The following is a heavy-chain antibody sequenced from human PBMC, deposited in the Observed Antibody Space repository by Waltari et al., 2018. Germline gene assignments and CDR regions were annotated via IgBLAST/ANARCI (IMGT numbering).Heavy chain of an antibody. CDR1: GFPFTNYW. D-gene: IGHD6-13*01. V-gene: IGHV3-74*01. CDR2: ISREGYSR. Sequence: EVQLVESGGGLVQPGGSLRLSCAASGFPFTNYWIHWVRQAPGKGLEWVSRISREGYSRNYADSVKGRFTISRDNTNSTVYLQMNSLRAEDTALYYCTRDTAGYDYWGRGTLVTVS. J-gene: IGHJ4*02. CDR3: TRDTAGYDY.